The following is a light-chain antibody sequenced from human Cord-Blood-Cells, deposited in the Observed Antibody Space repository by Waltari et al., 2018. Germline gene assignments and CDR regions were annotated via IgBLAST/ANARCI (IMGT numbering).Light chain of an antibody. CDR3: QSYYSNPPP. CDR1: QGISSY. CDR2: AAS. J-gene: IGKJ3*01. V-gene: IGKV1-8*01. Sequence: AIRMTQSPSSFSASTGDRVTITCRASQGISSYLAWYQQKPGKAPKLLIYAASTLQSGFHPSSGASGLGTNFTPPTACWKPEDFATYNCQSYYSNPPPFALGPKWDI.